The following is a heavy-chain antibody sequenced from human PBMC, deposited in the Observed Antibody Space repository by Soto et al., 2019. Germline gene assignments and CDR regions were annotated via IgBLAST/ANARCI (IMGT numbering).Heavy chain of an antibody. Sequence: SETLSLTCTVSGGSISSYYWSWIRQPPGKGLEWIGYIYYSGSTNYNPSLKSRVTISVDTSKNQFSLKLSSVTAADTAMYYCASERVYYDILTGYYRGGMDVWGQGTTVTVSS. D-gene: IGHD3-9*01. J-gene: IGHJ6*02. CDR1: GGSISSYY. CDR3: ASERVYYDILTGYYRGGMDV. CDR2: IYYSGST. V-gene: IGHV4-59*01.